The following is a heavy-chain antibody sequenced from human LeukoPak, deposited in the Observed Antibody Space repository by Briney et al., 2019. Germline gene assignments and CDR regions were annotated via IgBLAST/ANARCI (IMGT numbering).Heavy chain of an antibody. Sequence: ASVKVSCKASGYTFTSYGISWVRQAPGPGNEREGLISAYNGNRNYEQKFQGRVTITADESTSTGYMELSSLRSEDTAVYYCARANTNTFSGYDSPPYFDYWGQGTLVTVSS. V-gene: IGHV1-18*01. CDR2: ISAYNGNR. CDR1: GYTFTSYG. CDR3: ARANTNTFSGYDSPPYFDY. D-gene: IGHD5-12*01. J-gene: IGHJ4*02.